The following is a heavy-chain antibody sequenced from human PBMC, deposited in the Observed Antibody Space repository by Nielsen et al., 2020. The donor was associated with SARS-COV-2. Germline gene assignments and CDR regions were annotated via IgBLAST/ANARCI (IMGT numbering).Heavy chain of an antibody. J-gene: IGHJ4*02. Sequence: SVKVSCKASGGTFSSYAISWVRQAPGQGLEWMGGIIPIFGTANYAQKFQGRVTITADESTSTAYMELSSLRSEDTAVYYCATTYYGSARFDYWGQGTLVTVSS. CDR2: IIPIFGTA. CDR3: ATTYYGSARFDY. V-gene: IGHV1-69*13. D-gene: IGHD3-10*01. CDR1: GGTFSSYA.